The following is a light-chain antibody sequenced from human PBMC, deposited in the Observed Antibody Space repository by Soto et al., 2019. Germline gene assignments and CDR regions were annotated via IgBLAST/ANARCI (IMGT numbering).Light chain of an antibody. CDR3: SSFTSISTYV. CDR2: EVR. J-gene: IGLJ1*01. CDR1: SSDVGDYNY. Sequence: QSVLTQPASVSGSPGQSITISCTGTSSDVGDYNYVSWYQQHPGKAPKLMISEVRDRPSGVSNRFSGSKSGNTAYLTISGLQAEDEADYYCSSFTSISTYVFGTGTKLTVL. V-gene: IGLV2-14*01.